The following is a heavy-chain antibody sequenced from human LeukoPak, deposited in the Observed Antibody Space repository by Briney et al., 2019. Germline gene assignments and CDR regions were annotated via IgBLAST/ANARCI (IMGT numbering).Heavy chain of an antibody. V-gene: IGHV1-2*02. Sequence: ASVKVSCKASGYTFTGYYMHWVRQAPGQGLEWMGWINPNSGGTNYAQKFQGRVTMTRGTSISTAYMELSRLRSDDTAVYYCARDWGYYDSSGYYDYWGQGTLVTVSS. D-gene: IGHD3-22*01. J-gene: IGHJ4*02. CDR2: INPNSGGT. CDR1: GYTFTGYY. CDR3: ARDWGYYDSSGYYDY.